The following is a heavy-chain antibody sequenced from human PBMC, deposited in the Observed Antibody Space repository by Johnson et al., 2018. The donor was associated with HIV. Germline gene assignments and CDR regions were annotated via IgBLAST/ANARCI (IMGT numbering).Heavy chain of an antibody. V-gene: IGHV3-7*05. J-gene: IGHJ3*02. Sequence: VLLVESGGGLVQPGGSLRLSCAASGFPFSSYWMSWVRQAPGKGLEWVANIKQDGSEKYYVVSVKGRFTISRANAKNSLYLKMNSLRAEDTAVYYCARGWDAFDSWGQGTMVTVSS. D-gene: IGHD5-24*01. CDR3: ARGWDAFDS. CDR1: GFPFSSYW. CDR2: IKQDGSEK.